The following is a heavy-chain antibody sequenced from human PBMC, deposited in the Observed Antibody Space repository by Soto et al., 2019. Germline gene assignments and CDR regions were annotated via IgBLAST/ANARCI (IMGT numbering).Heavy chain of an antibody. CDR1: GCSISSYY. V-gene: IGHV4-59*01. Sequence: SETLSLTCTVSGCSISSYYWSWIRQPPGKGLEWIGYIYYSGSTNYNPSLKSRVTISVDTSKDQFSLKLSSVTAADTAVYYCARSDGRYWGQGTLVTVSS. CDR2: IYYSGST. J-gene: IGHJ4*02. CDR3: ARSDGRY.